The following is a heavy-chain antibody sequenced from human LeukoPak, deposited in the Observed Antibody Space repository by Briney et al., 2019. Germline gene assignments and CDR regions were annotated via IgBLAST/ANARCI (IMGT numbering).Heavy chain of an antibody. CDR1: GGSFNDYY. D-gene: IGHD7-27*01. Sequence: YPAETLSLTCAVYGGSFNDYYWNWVRQSPGKGLEWIGEIHYTGATNYKPSLKSRVTISGDPSKNQVSLRVYSVTAADTAVYYCARGVLGPYYFDLWGRGTLVTVSS. CDR2: IHYTGAT. V-gene: IGHV4-34*01. CDR3: ARGVLGPYYFDL. J-gene: IGHJ2*01.